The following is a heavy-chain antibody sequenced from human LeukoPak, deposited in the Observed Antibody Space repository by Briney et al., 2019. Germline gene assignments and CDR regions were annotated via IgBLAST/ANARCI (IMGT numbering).Heavy chain of an antibody. D-gene: IGHD6-19*01. CDR2: ISGSGGST. CDR3: AKVRSSGWYSFWFDP. Sequence: GGSLRLSCAASGFTFSSYGMSWVRQAPGKGLEWVSAISGSGGSTYYADSVKGRFTISRDNSKNTLYLQMNSLRAEDTAVYYCAKVRSSGWYSFWFDPWGQGTLVTVSS. CDR1: GFTFSSYG. V-gene: IGHV3-23*01. J-gene: IGHJ5*02.